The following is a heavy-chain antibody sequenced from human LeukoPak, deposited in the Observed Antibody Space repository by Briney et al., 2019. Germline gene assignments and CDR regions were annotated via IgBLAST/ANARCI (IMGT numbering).Heavy chain of an antibody. Sequence: PGGSLRLSCAGSGFIVSSNYMSWVRQAAGKGLEWVSVIYGSSRTYYADSVKGRFTISRDNSKNTVYLQMDSLRAEDTAVYYCARGGRYAYFLDYWGQGTLVTVSS. V-gene: IGHV3-66*01. CDR2: IYGSSRT. D-gene: IGHD3-16*01. CDR3: ARGGRYAYFLDY. J-gene: IGHJ4*02. CDR1: GFIVSSNY.